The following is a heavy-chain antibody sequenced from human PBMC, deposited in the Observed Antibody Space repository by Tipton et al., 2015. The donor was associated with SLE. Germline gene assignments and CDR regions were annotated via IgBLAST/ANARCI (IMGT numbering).Heavy chain of an antibody. Sequence: TLSLTCTVSGGSISHRDDYWGWIRQPPGKGLEWIGAVGYTGSTHYNPSLESRVAISIDTSRDQFSLRVTSVTAADTAVYYCARHGTYTRDPFDSWGQGTLVIVSS. CDR3: ARHGTYTRDPFDS. CDR2: VGYTGST. J-gene: IGHJ4*02. V-gene: IGHV4-39*07. D-gene: IGHD1-1*01. CDR1: GGSISHRDDY.